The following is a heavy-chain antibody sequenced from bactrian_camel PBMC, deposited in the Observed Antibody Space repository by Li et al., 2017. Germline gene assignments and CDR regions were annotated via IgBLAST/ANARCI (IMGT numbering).Heavy chain of an antibody. D-gene: IGHD1*01. Sequence: VQLVESGGGSVQAGGSLRLSCAASGSAASSLYMAWFRQAPGNEREGVAALDDDGTTTYADSVKGRFTCSRDNARNTVYLQMNNLRPEDTAMYYCVTSISGTWAGPNRWGRGTQVTVS. CDR3: VTSISGTWAGPNR. CDR2: LDDDGTT. V-gene: IGHV3S40*01. J-gene: IGHJ4*01. CDR1: GSAASSLY.